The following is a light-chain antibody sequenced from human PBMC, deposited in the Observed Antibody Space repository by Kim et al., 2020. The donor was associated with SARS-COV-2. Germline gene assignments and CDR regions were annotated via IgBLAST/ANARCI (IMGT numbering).Light chain of an antibody. Sequence: ASVGDRVTITCRASQDISSDLDWYQQKPGTVPKLLIYGASILQSGVPSRFSASGSGTYFTLTISGLQPEDVATYYCQHYNSAPVTFGQGTRVDIK. CDR2: GAS. J-gene: IGKJ1*01. CDR3: QHYNSAPVT. V-gene: IGKV1-27*01. CDR1: QDISSD.